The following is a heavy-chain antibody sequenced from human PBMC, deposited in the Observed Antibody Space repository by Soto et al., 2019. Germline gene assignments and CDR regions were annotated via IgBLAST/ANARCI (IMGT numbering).Heavy chain of an antibody. J-gene: IGHJ4*02. CDR3: ARHGYVLLWFGENPNLDY. CDR2: IYYSGST. CDR1: GGSISSSSYY. Sequence: LSLTCTVSGGSISSSSYYWGCIRQPPGKGLEWIGSIYYSGSTYYNPSLKSRVTISVDTSKNQFSLKLSSVTAADTAVYYCARHGYVLLWFGENPNLDYWGQGTQVTVSS. V-gene: IGHV4-39*01. D-gene: IGHD3-10*01.